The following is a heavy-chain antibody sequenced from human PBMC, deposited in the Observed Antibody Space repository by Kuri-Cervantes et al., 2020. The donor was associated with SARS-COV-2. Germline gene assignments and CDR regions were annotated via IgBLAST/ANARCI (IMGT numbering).Heavy chain of an antibody. D-gene: IGHD2-15*01. J-gene: IGHJ4*02. CDR3: ARDLVRYCSGGSCYPPDY. CDR1: GYTLTELS. CDR2: FDPEDGET. Sequence: ASVKVSCKVSGYTLTELSMHWVRQAPGKGLEWMGGFDPEDGETIYAQKFQGRVTMTTDTSTSTAYMELRSLRSDDTAVYYCARDLVRYCSGGSCYPPDYWGQGTLVTVSS. V-gene: IGHV1-24*01.